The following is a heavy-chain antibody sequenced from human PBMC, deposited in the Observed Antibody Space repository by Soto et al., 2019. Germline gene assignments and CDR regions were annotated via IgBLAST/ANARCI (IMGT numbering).Heavy chain of an antibody. D-gene: IGHD2-21*02. Sequence: SETLSLTCTVSGDSIGGVGYWSWIRQFPGRGLEWIGCISSSGSTYYNPALNNRISLSLDTSQNQFSLKLLSVTAADTAIYYCARSGVTGIVIPSHWFDPSGQGTLVTVS. CDR2: ISSSGST. CDR1: GDSIGGVGY. CDR3: ARSGVTGIVIPSHWFDP. V-gene: IGHV4-31*03. J-gene: IGHJ5*02.